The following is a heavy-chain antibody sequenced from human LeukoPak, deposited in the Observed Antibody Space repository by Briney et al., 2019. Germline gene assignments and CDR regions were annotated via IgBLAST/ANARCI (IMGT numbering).Heavy chain of an antibody. CDR3: ARDPEILGSSGWYWFDP. V-gene: IGHV1-18*01. D-gene: IGHD6-19*01. CDR1: GYTFTSYG. Sequence: GASVKVSFKASGYTFTSYGISWVRQAPGQGLEWMGWISAYNGNTNYAQKLQGRVTMTTDTSTSTAYMELRSLRSDDTAVYYCARDPEILGSSGWYWFDPWGQGTLVTVSS. CDR2: ISAYNGNT. J-gene: IGHJ5*02.